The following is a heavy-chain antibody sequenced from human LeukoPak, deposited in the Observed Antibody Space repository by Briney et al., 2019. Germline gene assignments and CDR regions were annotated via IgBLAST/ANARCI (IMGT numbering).Heavy chain of an antibody. D-gene: IGHD2-2*01. CDR3: ARSPSERGGHCSSTICSYYYMDV. Sequence: ASVKVSCKASGYTFTSYDINWVRQATGQGLEWMGWMNPNSGNTGYAQKFQGRVTITMNTSISTAYMELSSLRSEDTAVYYCARSPSERGGHCSSTICSYYYMDVWGKGTTVTVSS. V-gene: IGHV1-8*03. CDR1: GYTFTSYD. J-gene: IGHJ6*03. CDR2: MNPNSGNT.